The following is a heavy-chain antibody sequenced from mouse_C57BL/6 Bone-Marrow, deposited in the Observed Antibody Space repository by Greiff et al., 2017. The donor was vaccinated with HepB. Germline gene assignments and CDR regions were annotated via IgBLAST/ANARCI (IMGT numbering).Heavy chain of an antibody. CDR3: AREVYYGSSSSYWYFDV. CDR1: GYTFTDHT. Sequence: QVHVKQSDAELVKPGASVKISCKVSGYTFTDHTIHWMKQRPEQGLEWIGYIYPRDGSTKYNEKFKGKATLTADKSSSTAYMQLNSLTSEDSAVYFCAREVYYGSSSSYWYFDVWGTGTTVTVSS. D-gene: IGHD1-1*01. V-gene: IGHV1-78*01. J-gene: IGHJ1*03. CDR2: IYPRDGST.